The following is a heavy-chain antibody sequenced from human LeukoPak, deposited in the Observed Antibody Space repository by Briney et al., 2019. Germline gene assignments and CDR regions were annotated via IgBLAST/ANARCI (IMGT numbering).Heavy chain of an antibody. J-gene: IGHJ3*02. Sequence: KPGASLQISCEGSGSIFSSYWIGWVRQLPGKGLEWMGSIYPGDSDIRYSPSFQGQVTISADKSISTAYLQWSSLKASDTAMYYCARPGQSDSIVGATNDAFDIWGQGTMVTVSS. CDR2: IYPGDSDI. V-gene: IGHV5-51*01. CDR3: ARPGQSDSIVGATNDAFDI. D-gene: IGHD1-26*01. CDR1: GSIFSSYW.